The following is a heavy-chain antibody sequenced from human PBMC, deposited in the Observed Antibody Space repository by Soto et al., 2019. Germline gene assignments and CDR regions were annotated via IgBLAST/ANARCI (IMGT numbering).Heavy chain of an antibody. V-gene: IGHV2-5*02. D-gene: IGHD3-16*02. CDR3: AHLRITYGGVIGADALDV. Sequence: QITLKESGPTLVKPTQTLTLTCTFSGFSLTTSGVGGGWIRQPPGEALEWLAVIYWDNDQRYSPSLRSRLTVNDDTSKNQLVHTMCNLDSADTGTYYCAHLRITYGGVIGADALDVGGQGTMVIVSS. J-gene: IGHJ3*01. CDR1: GFSLTTSGVG. CDR2: IYWDNDQ.